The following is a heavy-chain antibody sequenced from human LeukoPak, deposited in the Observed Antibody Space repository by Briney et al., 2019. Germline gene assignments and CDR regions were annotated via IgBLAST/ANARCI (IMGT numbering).Heavy chain of an antibody. J-gene: IGHJ4*02. CDR3: AKDQGYSYYYLDY. D-gene: IGHD5-18*01. Sequence: PGGSLRLSCAASGFTFNNHAMSWVRQAPGKGREWVSGINGNGASTYYADSVKGRFTISRDNSKNTLYLQMSSLRAEDTAIYYCAKDQGYSYYYLDYWGQGTLVTVSS. V-gene: IGHV3-23*01. CDR2: INGNGAST. CDR1: GFTFNNHA.